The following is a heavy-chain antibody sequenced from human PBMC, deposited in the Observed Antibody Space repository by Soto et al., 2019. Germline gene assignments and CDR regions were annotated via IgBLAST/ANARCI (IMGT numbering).Heavy chain of an antibody. J-gene: IGHJ6*02. CDR3: ATDVPLNYYDGTYSYYAMDV. CDR2: IIPFFKAT. CDR1: GGTFSSHA. V-gene: IGHV1-69*13. Sequence: SVKFSCKASGGTFSSHAFSWVRQAPGQGLEWMGVIIPFFKATNYARKFQGRVTIAADDSTSTAYMDLYSLSSEDTAVYYCATDVPLNYYDGTYSYYAMDVWGQGTTVTVSS. D-gene: IGHD3-22*01.